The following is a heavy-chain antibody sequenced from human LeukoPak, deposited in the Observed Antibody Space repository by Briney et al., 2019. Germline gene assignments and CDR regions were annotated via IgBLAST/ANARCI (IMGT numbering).Heavy chain of an antibody. Sequence: GESLTLSCAASGFTFSSYEMNWVRQAPGKGLEWVSYISSSGSTIYYADSVKGRFTIYRDNAKNSLYLQMNSLRAEDTAVYYCASMGKIRLDAFDIWGQGTMVTVSS. CDR3: ASMGKIRLDAFDI. D-gene: IGHD5-12*01. CDR2: ISSSGSTI. V-gene: IGHV3-48*03. J-gene: IGHJ3*02. CDR1: GFTFSSYE.